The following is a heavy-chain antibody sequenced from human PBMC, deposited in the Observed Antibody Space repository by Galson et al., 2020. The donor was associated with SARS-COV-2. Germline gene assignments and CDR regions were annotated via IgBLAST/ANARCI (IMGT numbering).Heavy chain of an antibody. CDR1: GFTYSSYG. D-gene: IGHD6-19*01. Sequence: GGSLRLSCAASGFTYSSYGMHWVRQAPGKGLEWVAVIWYDGSNKYYADSVKGRFTISRDNSKNTLYLQMNSLRAEDTAVYYCARDAYAESYHAGYSSGCVTSYYYYYGMDVWGQGTTVTVSS. CDR2: IWYDGSNK. V-gene: IGHV3-33*01. J-gene: IGHJ6*02. CDR3: ARDAYAESYHAGYSSGCVTSYYYYYGMDV.